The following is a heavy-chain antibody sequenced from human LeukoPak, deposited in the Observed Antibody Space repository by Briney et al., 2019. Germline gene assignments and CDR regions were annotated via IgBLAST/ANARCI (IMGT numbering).Heavy chain of an antibody. D-gene: IGHD5-24*01. V-gene: IGHV4-39*02. CDR2: IYYSGST. Sequence: SETLSLTCTVSGGSISSSSYYWGWLRQPPGKGLEWIGSIYYSGSTYYNPSLKSRVTISVDTSKNQFSLKLSSVTAADTAVYYCARDRTVEAFDIWGQGTMVTVSS. CDR1: GGSISSSSYY. J-gene: IGHJ3*02. CDR3: ARDRTVEAFDI.